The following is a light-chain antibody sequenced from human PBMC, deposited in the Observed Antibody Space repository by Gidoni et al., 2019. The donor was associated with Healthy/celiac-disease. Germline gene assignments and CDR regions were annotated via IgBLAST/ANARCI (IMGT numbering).Light chain of an antibody. Sequence: DIVMTQSPDSLTVSLGEMATINCKSSQTVLYSSNKKNYLTWYQPKPGQPPKLLLYLASTRESGVPDRFSGSGSGTDFTLTISSLQAEDVAVYYCQQHYSTPLTFXGXTKVKIK. V-gene: IGKV4-1*01. CDR3: QQHYSTPLT. CDR1: QTVLYSSNKKNY. CDR2: LAS. J-gene: IGKJ4*01.